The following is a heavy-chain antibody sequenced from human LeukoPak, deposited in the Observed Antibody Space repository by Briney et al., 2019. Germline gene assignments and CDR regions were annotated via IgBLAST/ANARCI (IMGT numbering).Heavy chain of an antibody. CDR2: TRYSGSN. V-gene: IGHV4-59*01. CDR1: GDSISYYY. J-gene: IGHJ3*02. CDR3: AKWAQSQNAFHI. Sequence: SETLSLTCRVSGDSISYYYWNLIRQPPQKGLEWIGFTRYSGSNNYNPSLKSRVTMSVDTSKNQFSLRLSSVTAADTAVYYCAKWAQSQNAFHIWGQGTMVTVSS. D-gene: IGHD2-8*01.